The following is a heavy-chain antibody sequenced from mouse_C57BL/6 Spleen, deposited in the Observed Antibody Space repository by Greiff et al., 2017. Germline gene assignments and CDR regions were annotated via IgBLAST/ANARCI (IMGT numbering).Heavy chain of an antibody. D-gene: IGHD1-1*01. V-gene: IGHV2-9-1*01. CDR2: IWTGGGT. CDR1: GFPLTSYA. Sequence: VKLVESGPGPVAPSQSLSITCTVSGFPLTSYAISWVRPPPGKGLEWLGVIWTGGGTNYNSALKSRLSISKDNSKGQVFLKMNSLQTDDTARYYCAGNYYGSSWGYFDVWGTGTTVTVSS. CDR3: AGNYYGSSWGYFDV. J-gene: IGHJ1*03.